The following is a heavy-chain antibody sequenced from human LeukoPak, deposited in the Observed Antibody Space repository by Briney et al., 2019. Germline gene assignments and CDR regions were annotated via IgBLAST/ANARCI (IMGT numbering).Heavy chain of an antibody. D-gene: IGHD4-17*01. CDR2: IYYTGTT. Sequence: PSETLSLTCSVSGGSISTYYWSWIRQLPGKGLEWIGYIYYTGTTNYNPSLRSRVTISVDTSRNQFSLRLSSVTAADTAVYYCAREDPQTTVPEGMDVWDHGTTVIVSS. J-gene: IGHJ6*02. V-gene: IGHV4-59*01. CDR1: GGSISTYY. CDR3: AREDPQTTVPEGMDV.